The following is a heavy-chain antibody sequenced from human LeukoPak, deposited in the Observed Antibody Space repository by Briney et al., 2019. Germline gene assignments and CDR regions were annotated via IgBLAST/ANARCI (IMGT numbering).Heavy chain of an antibody. J-gene: IGHJ4*02. CDR1: GVTLSNAW. D-gene: IGHD5-12*01. CDR2: IKSKTDGGTP. Sequence: GSPRLSCAASGVTLSNAWISWVRQAPGHGLGWVGRIKSKTDGGTPDYAAPVKGRFTISRNNSKNTLYLQMNSLKTEDTAVNYCTTDTYSGDDFPYWGQGTLVTVSS. CDR3: TTDTYSGDDFPY. V-gene: IGHV3-15*01.